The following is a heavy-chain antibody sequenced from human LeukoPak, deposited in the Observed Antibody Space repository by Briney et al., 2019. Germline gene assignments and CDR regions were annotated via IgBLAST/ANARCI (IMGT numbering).Heavy chain of an antibody. Sequence: PSETLSLTCTVSGGSVSSGSYYWSWIRQPPGKGLEWIGYIYYSGSTNYNPSLKSRVTIPVDTSKNQFSLKLSSVTAADTAVYYCARVGGSGWYPHYFDYWGQGTLVTVSS. J-gene: IGHJ4*02. CDR2: IYYSGST. CDR3: ARVGGSGWYPHYFDY. V-gene: IGHV4-61*01. D-gene: IGHD6-19*01. CDR1: GGSVSSGSYY.